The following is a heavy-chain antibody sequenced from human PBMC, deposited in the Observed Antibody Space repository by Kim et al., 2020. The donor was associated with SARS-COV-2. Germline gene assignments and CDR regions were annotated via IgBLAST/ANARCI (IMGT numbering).Heavy chain of an antibody. D-gene: IGHD3-10*01. J-gene: IGHJ5*02. CDR2: IYYSGST. V-gene: IGHV4-59*01. Sequence: SETLSLTCTVSGGSINNYYWSWIRQPPGKGLEWIGYIYYSGSTNYNPSLKSRVTISVDTSKNQFSLKLSSVPAADTAVYYCLRGVSGGSGSYYDNWFDP. CDR3: LRGVSGGSGSYYDNWFDP. CDR1: GGSINNYY.